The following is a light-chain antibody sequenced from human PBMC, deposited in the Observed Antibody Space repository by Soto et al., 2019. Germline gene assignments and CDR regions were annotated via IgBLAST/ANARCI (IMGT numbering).Light chain of an antibody. V-gene: IGLV2-14*01. J-gene: IGLJ1*01. CDR3: TSYTSSSTHV. CDR1: SSDIGGYDY. CDR2: GVT. Sequence: SVLTQPASVSGSPGQSITISCTGTSSDIGGYDYVSWYQHHPGKAPKFIIYGVTNRPSGVSHRFSGSKSANTASLTISGLQAEDGADYYCTSYTSSSTHVFGTGTKVTVL.